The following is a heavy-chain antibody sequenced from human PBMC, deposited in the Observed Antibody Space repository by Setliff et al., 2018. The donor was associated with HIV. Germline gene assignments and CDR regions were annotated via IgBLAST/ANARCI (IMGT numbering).Heavy chain of an antibody. J-gene: IGHJ4*02. D-gene: IGHD6-13*01. V-gene: IGHV4-38-2*01. CDR3: ARGSLYSSSSCFDY. CDR2: IYYSGST. CDR1: GYSISSSHY. Sequence: SETLSLTCAVSGYSISSSHYWSWIRQPPGKGLEWIGSIYYSGSTNYNPSHKSRVTISVDTSKNQFSLKLSSVTAADTAVYYCARGSLYSSSSCFDYWGQGTQVTVSS.